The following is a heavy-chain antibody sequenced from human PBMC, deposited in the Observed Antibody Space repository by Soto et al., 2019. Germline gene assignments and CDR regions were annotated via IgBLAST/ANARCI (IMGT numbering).Heavy chain of an antibody. CDR2: IYYSGST. Sequence: SETLSLTCTVSGGSISSGGYYWSWIRQHPGKGLEWIGYIYYSGSTYYNPSLKSRVTISVDTSKNQFSLKLSSVTAADTAVYYCVREPKPLGVQLWPPGYFDYWGQGTLVTVYS. D-gene: IGHD5-18*01. CDR1: GGSISSGGYY. V-gene: IGHV4-31*03. CDR3: VREPKPLGVQLWPPGYFDY. J-gene: IGHJ4*02.